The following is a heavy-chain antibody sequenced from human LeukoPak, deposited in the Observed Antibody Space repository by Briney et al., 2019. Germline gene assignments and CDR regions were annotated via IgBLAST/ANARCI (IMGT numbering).Heavy chain of an antibody. CDR2: ISYDGSNK. V-gene: IGHV3-30*04. CDR1: GFTFSSYA. CDR3: ARDRRITMVRGGYYFDY. J-gene: IGHJ4*02. D-gene: IGHD3-10*01. Sequence: GGSLRLSCAASGFTFSSYAMHGVRQAPGKGLEWVAVISYDGSNKYYADSVKGRFTISRDNSKNTLYLQMNSLRAEDTAVYYCARDRRITMVRGGYYFDYWGQGTLVTVSS.